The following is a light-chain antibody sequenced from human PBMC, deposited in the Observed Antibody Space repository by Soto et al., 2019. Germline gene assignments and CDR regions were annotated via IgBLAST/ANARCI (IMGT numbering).Light chain of an antibody. CDR2: GAS. CDR3: QQYNNWPRT. J-gene: IGKJ1*01. V-gene: IGKV3-15*01. Sequence: DIVLTQSPATLSLSPGERATPSCRASQSVSSNLAWYQQKPGQAPRLLIYGASTRATGIPARFSGSGSGTEFTLTISSLQSEDFAVYYCQQYNNWPRTFGQGTKVDIK. CDR1: QSVSSN.